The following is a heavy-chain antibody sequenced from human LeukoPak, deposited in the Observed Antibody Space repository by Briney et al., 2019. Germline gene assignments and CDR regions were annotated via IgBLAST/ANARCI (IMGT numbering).Heavy chain of an antibody. CDR2: INQDGSEK. V-gene: IGHV3-7*03. CDR1: GFTFSNYW. CDR3: ARVGKSEDHFDY. Sequence: GGSLRLSCAASGFTFSNYWMTWVRQAPGKGLQWVANINQDGSEKYYVDSVKGRFTISRDNAKNSLYLQMNSLRVEDRAVYYCARVGKSEDHFDYWGRGTLVTVSS. D-gene: IGHD7-27*01. J-gene: IGHJ4*02.